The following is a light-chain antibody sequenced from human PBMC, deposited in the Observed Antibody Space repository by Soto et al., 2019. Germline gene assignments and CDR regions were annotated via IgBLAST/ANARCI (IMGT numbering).Light chain of an antibody. Sequence: EIVLTQTQLSSPVTLGQPASISCKSSQSLAHSDGSVYLSWLHQRPGQPPILLIYQTSNRFPGVPDRVRGLGAGTDFTLIISKVEAEYVEVYFCVKPTLLPHAFGQGTQLEI. CDR3: VKPTLLPHA. V-gene: IGKV2-24*01. CDR1: QSLAHSDGSVY. J-gene: IGKJ1*01. CDR2: QTS.